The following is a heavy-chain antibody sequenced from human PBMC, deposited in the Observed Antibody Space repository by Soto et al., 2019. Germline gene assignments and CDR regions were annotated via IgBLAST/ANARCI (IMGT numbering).Heavy chain of an antibody. CDR2: IYFAGTT. CDR1: NGSISPNY. Sequence: QVQLQESGPGLVKPSETLSLTCTVSNGSISPNYWSWIRQPPGKGLEWIGYIYFAGTTTYNPSLKSRVTISVDASKNQFSLRLTSVTAADTAVYYCVRLGAYFQALDSWGQGTLVTVSS. J-gene: IGHJ4*02. D-gene: IGHD3-16*01. V-gene: IGHV4-59*08. CDR3: VRLGAYFQALDS.